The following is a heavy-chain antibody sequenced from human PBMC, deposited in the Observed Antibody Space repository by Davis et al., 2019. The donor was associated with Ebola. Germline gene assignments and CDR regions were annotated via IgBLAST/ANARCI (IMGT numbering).Heavy chain of an antibody. CDR2: IYYSGST. CDR1: GVSISSYY. J-gene: IGHJ4*02. V-gene: IGHV4-59*08. Sequence: MPSETLSLTCTVSGVSISSYYWSWIRQPPGKGLEWIGYIYYSGSTDYNPSLKSRVTISLDTSKNQFSLKLNSVTAADTAMYYCARSGYTGYDPRINFDFWGQGTLVTVSS. D-gene: IGHD5-12*01. CDR3: ARSGYTGYDPRINFDF.